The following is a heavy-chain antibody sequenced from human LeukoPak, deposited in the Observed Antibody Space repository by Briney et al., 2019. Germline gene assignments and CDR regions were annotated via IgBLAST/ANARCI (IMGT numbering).Heavy chain of an antibody. CDR3: ARDHQRAVTTAGDY. CDR2: ISAYNGNT. J-gene: IGHJ4*02. Sequence: ASVKVSFKASGYTFTSYGISWVRQAPGQGLEWMGWISAYNGNTNYAQKLQGRVTMTTDTSTSTAYMELRSMRSDDTAVYYCARDHQRAVTTAGDYWGQGTLVTVSS. D-gene: IGHD4-17*01. CDR1: GYTFTSYG. V-gene: IGHV1-18*01.